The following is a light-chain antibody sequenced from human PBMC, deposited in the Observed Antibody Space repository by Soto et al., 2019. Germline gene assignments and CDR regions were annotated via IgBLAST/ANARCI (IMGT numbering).Light chain of an antibody. CDR2: AAS. V-gene: IGKV1-6*01. CDR3: LQDYDYPFT. CDR1: QGIGNN. Sequence: AIQMTQSPSSLSASVGDRVTLTCRASQGIGNNLGWYQQKPGKAPKLLLYAASSLQSGVPSRFSGSGSGTDFTLTISSLQPEDFATYYCLQDYDYPFTFGPGTKVDIK. J-gene: IGKJ3*01.